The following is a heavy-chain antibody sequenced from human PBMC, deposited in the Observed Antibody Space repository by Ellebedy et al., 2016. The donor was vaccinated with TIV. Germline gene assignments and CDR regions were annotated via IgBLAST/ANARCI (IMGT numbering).Heavy chain of an antibody. CDR1: GFNFSSYG. J-gene: IGHJ4*02. D-gene: IGHD6-13*01. CDR3: ARGWGSWYQTYYFDS. CDR2: IWFDGSNA. Sequence: GESLKISCAASGFNFSSYGMHWVRQTPGKGLAWVAVIWFDGSNAYYADSVKGRLTLSRYNSMDTLFLQMNSLRAEDTALYFCARGWGSWYQTYYFDSWGQGTLVTVSS. V-gene: IGHV3-33*01.